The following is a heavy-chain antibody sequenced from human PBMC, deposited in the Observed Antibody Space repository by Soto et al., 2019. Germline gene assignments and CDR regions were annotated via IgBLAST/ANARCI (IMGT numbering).Heavy chain of an antibody. CDR3: ARQSPLYYYGMDV. Sequence: GESLKISCKGSGYSFTSYWIGWVRQMPGKGLEWMGIIYPGDSDTRYSPSFQGQVTISADKSISTAYLQWSSLKASDTAMYYRARQSPLYYYGMDVWGQGTTVTVSS. CDR2: IYPGDSDT. J-gene: IGHJ6*02. CDR1: GYSFTSYW. V-gene: IGHV5-51*01.